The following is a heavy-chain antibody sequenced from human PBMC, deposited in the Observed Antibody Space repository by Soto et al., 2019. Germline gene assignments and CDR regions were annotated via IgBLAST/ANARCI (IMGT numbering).Heavy chain of an antibody. D-gene: IGHD2-15*01. CDR1: GGSISNGGYY. Sequence: SETLSLTCTVSGGSISNGGYYWTWIRRHPGKGLEWIGYIYYTGNTYYNPSLKSRLTISVDTSKNQFSLKLSSVTAADTAVYYCARVGRISNGGHLDYWGQGTLVTVSS. CDR2: IYYTGNT. CDR3: ARVGRISNGGHLDY. V-gene: IGHV4-31*03. J-gene: IGHJ4*02.